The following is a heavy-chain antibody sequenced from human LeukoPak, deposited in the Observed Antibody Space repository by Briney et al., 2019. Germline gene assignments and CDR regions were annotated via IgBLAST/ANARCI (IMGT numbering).Heavy chain of an antibody. Sequence: GGSLRLSCVVSGFTFSDHFLDWVRQAPGKGLEWVGRSRNKAKSYTTEYAASVKGRFTISRDDSKNSLYLQMYSLKTEDTAVYYCVRVGSVAGSDYLDYWGQGALVTVSS. D-gene: IGHD6-19*01. J-gene: IGHJ4*02. V-gene: IGHV3-72*01. CDR3: VRVGSVAGSDYLDY. CDR2: SRNKAKSYTT. CDR1: GFTFSDHF.